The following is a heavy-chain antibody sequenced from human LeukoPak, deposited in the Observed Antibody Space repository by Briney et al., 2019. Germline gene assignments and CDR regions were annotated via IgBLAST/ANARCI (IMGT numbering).Heavy chain of an antibody. J-gene: IGHJ5*02. D-gene: IGHD6-13*01. V-gene: IGHV1-2*02. CDR3: ARVAYSSSWYGDNWFDP. Sequence: GWINPNSGGTNYAQKFQGRVTMTRDTSISTAYMELSRLRSDDTAVYYCARVAYSSSWYGDNWFDPWGQGTLVTVSS. CDR2: INPNSGGT.